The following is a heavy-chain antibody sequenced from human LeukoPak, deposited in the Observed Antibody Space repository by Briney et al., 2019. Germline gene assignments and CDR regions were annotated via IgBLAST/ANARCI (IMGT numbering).Heavy chain of an antibody. Sequence: GSSVKVSCKASGGTFSSYAISWVRQAPGQGLEWMGGIIPIFGTANCAQKFQGRVTITADKSTSTAYMELSSLRSEDTAVYYCARGTFGGVIAFAPSFDYWGQGTLVTVSS. CDR1: GGTFSSYA. V-gene: IGHV1-69*06. CDR3: ARGTFGGVIAFAPSFDY. CDR2: IIPIFGTA. J-gene: IGHJ4*02. D-gene: IGHD3-16*02.